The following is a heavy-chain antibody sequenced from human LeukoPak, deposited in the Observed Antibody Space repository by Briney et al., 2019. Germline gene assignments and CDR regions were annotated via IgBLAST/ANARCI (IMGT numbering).Heavy chain of an antibody. CDR3: ARDRLYYYDSSGYLDC. J-gene: IGHJ4*02. CDR2: ISYDGSNK. CDR1: GFTFSSYA. D-gene: IGHD3-22*01. Sequence: GRSLRLSCAASGFTFSSYAMHWVRQAPGKGLEWVAVISYDGSNKYYADSVKGRFTISRDNSKNTLYLQMNSLRAEDTAVYYCARDRLYYYDSSGYLDCWGQGTLVTVSS. V-gene: IGHV3-30-3*01.